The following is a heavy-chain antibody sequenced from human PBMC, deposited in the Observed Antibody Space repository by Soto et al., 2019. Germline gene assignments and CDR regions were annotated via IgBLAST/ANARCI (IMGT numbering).Heavy chain of an antibody. V-gene: IGHV3-30-3*01. D-gene: IGHD2-15*01. J-gene: IGHJ6*02. Sequence: SLRLSCAASVFTFSSYAMHWVRQAPGKGLEWVAVISYDGSNKYYADSVKGRFTISRDNSKNTLYLQMNSLRAEDTAVYYCARDSQSRVASYYYYGMDVWGQGTTVTVSS. CDR1: VFTFSSYA. CDR2: ISYDGSNK. CDR3: ARDSQSRVASYYYYGMDV.